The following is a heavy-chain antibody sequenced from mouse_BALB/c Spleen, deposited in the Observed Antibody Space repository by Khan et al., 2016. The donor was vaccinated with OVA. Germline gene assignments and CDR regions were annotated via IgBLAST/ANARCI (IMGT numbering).Heavy chain of an antibody. V-gene: IGHV3-8*02. CDR1: GDSITSGF. J-gene: IGHJ4*01. Sequence: EVQLQEPGPSLVKPSQTLSLTCSVTGDSITSGFWNWIRKFPGNKFEYMGYVTYSGNTYYNPSLKSRISITRDTSKSQYYLQLNSVTTEDTATYFCARSYGSWAMDYWGQGTSVTVSS. D-gene: IGHD1-1*01. CDR3: ARSYGSWAMDY. CDR2: VTYSGNT.